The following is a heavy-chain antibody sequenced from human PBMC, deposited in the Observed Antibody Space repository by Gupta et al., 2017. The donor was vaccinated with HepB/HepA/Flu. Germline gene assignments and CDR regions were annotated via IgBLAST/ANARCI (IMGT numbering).Heavy chain of an antibody. J-gene: IGHJ6*02. V-gene: IGHV3-15*01. D-gene: IGHD2-15*01. CDR2: IKSKPDGGTT. Sequence: VGRIKSKPDGGTTDYAAPVKGRFTISRDDSKNTLYLQMNSLKTEDTAVYYCTTGVGVAGDGMDVWGQGTTVTVAS. CDR3: TTGVGVAGDGMDV.